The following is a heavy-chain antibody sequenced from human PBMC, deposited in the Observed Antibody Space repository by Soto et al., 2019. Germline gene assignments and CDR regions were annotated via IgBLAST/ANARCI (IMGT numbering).Heavy chain of an antibody. Sequence: GASVKVSCKASGYTFTSYAMHWVRQAPGQRLEWMGWINAGNCNTKYSQKFQGRVTITRDTSASTAYMEPSSLRSEDTAVYYCASRSSRYYYDSSGTLSTQAHYYYYGMDVWGQGTTVTVSS. D-gene: IGHD3-22*01. V-gene: IGHV1-3*01. CDR1: GYTFTSYA. CDR2: INAGNCNT. CDR3: ASRSSRYYYDSSGTLSTQAHYYYYGMDV. J-gene: IGHJ6*02.